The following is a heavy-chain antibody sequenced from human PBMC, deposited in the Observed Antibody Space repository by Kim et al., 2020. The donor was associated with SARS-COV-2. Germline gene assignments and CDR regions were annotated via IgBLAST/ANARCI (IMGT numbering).Heavy chain of an antibody. CDR2: MNPNLNTT. CDR1: GYTFTGYD. D-gene: IGHD2-8*01. V-gene: IGHV1-8*01. CDR3: ARATGSLNVNDY. J-gene: IGHJ4*02. Sequence: ASVKVSCKASGYTFTGYDINWVRQATGQGLEWMGSMNPNLNTTGYAQKFQGRVTLTMNPSIGTAYMELSSLRSEDTAVYYCARATGSLNVNDYWGQGTLVTVSS.